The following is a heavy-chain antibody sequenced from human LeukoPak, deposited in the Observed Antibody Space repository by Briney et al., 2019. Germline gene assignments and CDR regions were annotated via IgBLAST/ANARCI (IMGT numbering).Heavy chain of an antibody. V-gene: IGHV1-46*03. Sequence: ASVKVSCKASGYTFTSYYMHWVRQAPGQGLEWMGIINPSGGSTSYAQKFQGRVTMTRDTSTSTVYMELSSLRSEDTAVYYCARSITMVRGVIPPPFGYWGQGTLVTVSS. D-gene: IGHD3-10*01. CDR2: INPSGGST. J-gene: IGHJ4*02. CDR3: ARSITMVRGVIPPPFGY. CDR1: GYTFTSYY.